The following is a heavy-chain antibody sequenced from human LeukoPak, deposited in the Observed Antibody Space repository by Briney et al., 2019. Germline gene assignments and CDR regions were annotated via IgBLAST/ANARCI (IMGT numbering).Heavy chain of an antibody. V-gene: IGHV1-2*02. Sequence: ASVKVSCKAFGYTFTSNYMHWVRQAPGQGLEWMGWINPNSGGTNYAQKFQGRVTMTRDTSISTAYMELSRLRSDDTAVYYCARDRRVGYYYDSSGTNWFDPWGQGTLVTVSS. J-gene: IGHJ5*02. CDR3: ARDRRVGYYYDSSGTNWFDP. CDR2: INPNSGGT. CDR1: GYTFTSNY. D-gene: IGHD3-22*01.